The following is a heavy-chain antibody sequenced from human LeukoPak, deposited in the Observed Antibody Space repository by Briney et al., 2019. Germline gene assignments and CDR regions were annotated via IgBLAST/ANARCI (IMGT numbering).Heavy chain of an antibody. CDR2: IYRGGST. CDR3: ARDYGGAVGSFDY. J-gene: IGHJ4*02. Sequence: GGSLRLSCAASGFTVSSNDMSWVRQAPGKGLEWVSVIYRGGSTYYADSVQGRFTISRDNSKNTLYLQMNSLSAEDTAVYYCARDYGGAVGSFDYWGQGTLVTVSS. D-gene: IGHD4-23*01. V-gene: IGHV3-66*01. CDR1: GFTVSSND.